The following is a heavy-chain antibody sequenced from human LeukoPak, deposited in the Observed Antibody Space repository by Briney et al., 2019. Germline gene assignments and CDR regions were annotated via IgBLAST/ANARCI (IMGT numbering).Heavy chain of an antibody. CDR3: AKEARYYYDSSGFPN. Sequence: GGSLRLSCAASGFTLSNYWMHWVRQAPGKGLVWVSGINSHGTTTNYADSVKGRFTISRDNAKNTLYLQMNSLRAEDTAVYYCAKEARYYYDSSGFPNWGQGILVTVSS. D-gene: IGHD3-22*01. CDR2: INSHGTTT. CDR1: GFTLSNYW. J-gene: IGHJ4*02. V-gene: IGHV3-74*01.